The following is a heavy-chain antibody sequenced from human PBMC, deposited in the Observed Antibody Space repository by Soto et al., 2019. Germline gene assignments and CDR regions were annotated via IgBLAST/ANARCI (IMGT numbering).Heavy chain of an antibody. Sequence: QITLKESGPTLVKPTQTLTLTCTFSGFSLSASGVGVGWIRQPPGKALEWLAIIYWDDAKHYSPSLKSSLTIPKDTSKNQVVLTMTNMDPWDTATYYCAHKGGGDRILDYWGQGTLVTVSS. J-gene: IGHJ4*02. CDR1: GFSLSASGVG. D-gene: IGHD3-16*01. CDR3: AHKGGGDRILDY. CDR2: IYWDDAK. V-gene: IGHV2-5*02.